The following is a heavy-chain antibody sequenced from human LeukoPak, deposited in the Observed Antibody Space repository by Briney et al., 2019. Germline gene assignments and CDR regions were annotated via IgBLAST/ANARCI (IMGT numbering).Heavy chain of an antibody. V-gene: IGHV3-53*01. CDR3: ARDLGSFGGDY. Sequence: PGGSLRLSCAASGFTFSSYGMHWVRQAPGKGLEWVSVIYSGGSTYYADSVKGRFTISRDNSKNTLYLQMNSLRAEDTAVYYCARDLGSFGGDYWGQGTLVTVSS. CDR1: GFTFSSYG. D-gene: IGHD3-3*01. J-gene: IGHJ4*02. CDR2: IYSGGST.